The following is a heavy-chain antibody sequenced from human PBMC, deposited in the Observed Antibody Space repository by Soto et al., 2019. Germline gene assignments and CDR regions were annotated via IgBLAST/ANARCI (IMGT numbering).Heavy chain of an antibody. CDR2: ISSSSSYI. D-gene: IGHD3-10*02. CDR1: GFTFSSYS. CDR3: ARFIFGVGDYDAFDI. J-gene: IGHJ3*02. Sequence: GGSLRLSCAASGFTFSSYSMNWVRQAPGKGLEWVSSISSSSSYIYYADSVKGRFTISRDNAKNSLYLQMNSLRAEDTAVYYCARFIFGVGDYDAFDIWGQGTMVTVSS. V-gene: IGHV3-21*01.